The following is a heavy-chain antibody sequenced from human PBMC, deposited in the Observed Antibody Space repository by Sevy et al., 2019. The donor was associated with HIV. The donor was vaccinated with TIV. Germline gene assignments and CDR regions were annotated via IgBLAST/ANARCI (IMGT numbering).Heavy chain of an antibody. CDR3: ASHNTFDY. CDR1: GFTFSDAW. J-gene: IGHJ4*02. Sequence: GGSLRLSCSGSGFTFSDAWMSWVRQAPGKGLEWVANINRDGSEKNYVDSVEGRFTISRDNAKNSLFLQMNSLRAEDSAIYYCASHNTFDYWGQGTLVTVSS. V-gene: IGHV3-7*01. D-gene: IGHD1-1*01. CDR2: INRDGSEK.